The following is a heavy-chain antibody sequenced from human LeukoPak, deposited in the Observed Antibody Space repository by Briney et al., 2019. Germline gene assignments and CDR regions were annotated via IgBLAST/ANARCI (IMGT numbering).Heavy chain of an antibody. CDR3: ARGTSRGYSIDY. CDR1: GGSFSVYY. D-gene: IGHD5-18*01. Sequence: SETLSLTCAVYGGSFSVYYWSWIRQPPGKGLEWIGEINHSGSTNYNPSLKSRVTISVDTSKNQFSLKLSSVTAADTAVYYCARGTSRGYSIDYWGQGTLVTVSS. CDR2: INHSGST. V-gene: IGHV4-34*01. J-gene: IGHJ4*02.